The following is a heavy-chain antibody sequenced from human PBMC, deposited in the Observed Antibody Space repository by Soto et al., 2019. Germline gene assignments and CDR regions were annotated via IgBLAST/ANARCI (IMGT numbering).Heavy chain of an antibody. D-gene: IGHD5-18*01. Sequence: PGESLKISCQVSGYPFTTYWIGWVRQMPGKGLEWMGKIFPPDSDTRYSPSFQGQVTMSVDKSTSTAYLQWSSLKASDPAMYYCARHVQSKYTAMVPFAPWGQGTLVTVSS. CDR2: IFPPDSDT. CDR1: GYPFTTYW. V-gene: IGHV5-51*01. J-gene: IGHJ5*02. CDR3: ARHVQSKYTAMVPFAP.